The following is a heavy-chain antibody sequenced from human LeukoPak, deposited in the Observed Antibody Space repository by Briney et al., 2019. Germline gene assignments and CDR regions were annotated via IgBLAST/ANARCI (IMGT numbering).Heavy chain of an antibody. D-gene: IGHD3-10*01. CDR3: ARQIGFITMVRGVTAEYFQH. V-gene: IGHV4-39*01. J-gene: IGHJ1*01. Sequence: PSETLSLTCTVSGGSISSSSYYWGWIRQPPGKGLEWIGSIYYSGSTYYNPSLKSRVTISVDTSKNQFSLKLSSVTAADTAVYYCARQIGFITMVRGVTAEYFQHWGQGTLVTLSS. CDR1: GGSISSSSYY. CDR2: IYYSGST.